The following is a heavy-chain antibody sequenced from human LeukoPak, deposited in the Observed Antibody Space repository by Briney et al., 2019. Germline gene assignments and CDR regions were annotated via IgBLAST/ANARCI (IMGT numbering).Heavy chain of an antibody. CDR2: ISGSGGTT. J-gene: IGHJ4*02. CDR3: AKRVAASGPYFDY. D-gene: IGHD6-13*01. V-gene: IGHV3-23*01. CDR1: GFTFSSYA. Sequence: PGGSLRLSCAASGFTFSSYAMSWVRQAPGKGLEWVSVISGSGGTTYYADSVKGRFTISRDNSKNTPYLQMNSLRAEDTAVYYCAKRVAASGPYFDYWGQGTLVTVSS.